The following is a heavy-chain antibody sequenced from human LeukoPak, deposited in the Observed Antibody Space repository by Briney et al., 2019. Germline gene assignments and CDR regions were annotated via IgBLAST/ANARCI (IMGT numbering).Heavy chain of an antibody. Sequence: SETLSLTCAVSGYSISSGYYWGWIRQPPGNGLEWIGSIYHSGSTYYNPSLKSRVTISVDTSKNQFSLKLSSVTAADPAVYYCARHIRTFYSSSWYDYFDYWGQGTLVTVSS. D-gene: IGHD6-13*01. CDR1: GYSISSGYY. V-gene: IGHV4-38-2*01. J-gene: IGHJ4*02. CDR2: IYHSGST. CDR3: ARHIRTFYSSSWYDYFDY.